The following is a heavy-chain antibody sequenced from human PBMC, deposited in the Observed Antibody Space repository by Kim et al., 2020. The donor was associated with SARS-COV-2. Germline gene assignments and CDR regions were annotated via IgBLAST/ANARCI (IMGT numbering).Heavy chain of an antibody. CDR2: IFYTGST. D-gene: IGHD2-8*02. Sequence: SETLSLTCTVSGASIGSDINHWGWIRQAPGKGLEWIGTIFYTGSTFYNPSLKSRLSMSIDTSQNQFSLNLTSVTAADTAVYYCARVLEVLGLSLRDYPFEFWGQGARVTVSA. J-gene: IGHJ4*02. CDR1: GASIGSDINH. CDR3: ARVLEVLGLSLRDYPFEF. V-gene: IGHV4-39*01.